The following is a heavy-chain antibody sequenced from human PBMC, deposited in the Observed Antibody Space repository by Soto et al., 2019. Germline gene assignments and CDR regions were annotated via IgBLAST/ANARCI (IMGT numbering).Heavy chain of an antibody. CDR2: ISSNGGST. V-gene: IGHV3-64*01. CDR3: ARATAGVGYCSGGSCYGGIDY. CDR1: GFTFSSYA. D-gene: IGHD2-15*01. Sequence: GGSLRLSCAASGFTFSSYAMHWVRQAPGKGLEYVSAISSNGGSTYYANPVKGRFTISRDNSKNTLYLQMGSLRAEDMAVYYCARATAGVGYCSGGSCYGGIDYWGQGTLVTVSS. J-gene: IGHJ4*02.